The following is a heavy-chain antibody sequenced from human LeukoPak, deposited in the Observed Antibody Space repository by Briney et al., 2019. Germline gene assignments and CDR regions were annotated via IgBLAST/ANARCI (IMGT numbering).Heavy chain of an antibody. CDR3: ATGEGRIAVAGSFDY. Sequence: GGSLRLSCAASGFTFSSYAMSWVHQAPGKGLEWVSAISGSGGSTYYADSVKGRFTISRDNSKNTLYLQMNSLRAEDTAVYYCATGEGRIAVAGSFDYWGQGTLVTVSS. J-gene: IGHJ4*02. V-gene: IGHV3-23*01. D-gene: IGHD6-19*01. CDR2: ISGSGGST. CDR1: GFTFSSYA.